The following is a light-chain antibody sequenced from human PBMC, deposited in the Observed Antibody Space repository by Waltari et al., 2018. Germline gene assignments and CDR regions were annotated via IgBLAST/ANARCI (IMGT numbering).Light chain of an antibody. CDR3: QQSYSIPFT. CDR1: QIINRF. V-gene: IGKV1-39*01. J-gene: IGKJ2*01. Sequence: DIQMTQSPSSLSASVGDRVTITCRTSQIINRFLNWYQHQPGEAPKLLIYTASSMQGGVPSRFSGSGSGTEFSLTISSLQPEDFATYYCQQSYSIPFTFGQGTKVEIK. CDR2: TAS.